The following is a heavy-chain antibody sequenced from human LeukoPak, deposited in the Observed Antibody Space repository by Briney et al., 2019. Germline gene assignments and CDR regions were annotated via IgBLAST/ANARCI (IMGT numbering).Heavy chain of an antibody. D-gene: IGHD3-10*01. CDR1: GFTFSSFW. CDR3: ARKGLGDC. Sequence: PGGSLRLSCAASGFTFSSFWMSWVRQAPGKGLEWVANIKQDGSVQYYVDSVKGRFTISRDDAKNSLYLQMNSLRAEDTAVYYCARKGLGDCWGQGTLVTVSS. J-gene: IGHJ4*02. V-gene: IGHV3-7*01. CDR2: IKQDGSVQ.